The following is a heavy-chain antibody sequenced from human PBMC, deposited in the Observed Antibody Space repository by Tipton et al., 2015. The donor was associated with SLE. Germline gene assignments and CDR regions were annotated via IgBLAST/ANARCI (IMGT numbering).Heavy chain of an antibody. V-gene: IGHV4-4*07. J-gene: IGHJ3*01. CDR2: LYRSGST. CDR1: GGSISSYY. CDR3: ARGGAGAFDV. D-gene: IGHD6-19*01. Sequence: TLSLTCPVSGGSISSYYWSWIRQPAGKGLEWIGHLYRSGSTNYNPPLKSRVTMSVDKSKNQFSLKLSSVTAADTAVYYCARGGAGAFDVWGQGTMVTVSS.